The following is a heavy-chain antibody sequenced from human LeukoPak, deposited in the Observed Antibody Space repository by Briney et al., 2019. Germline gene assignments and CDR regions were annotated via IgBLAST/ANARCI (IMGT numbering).Heavy chain of an antibody. CDR2: IKGDGIST. D-gene: IGHD3-3*01. V-gene: IGHV3-74*01. Sequence: GGSLRLSCAASGFDFSSNWMHWVRHAPGQGLVWVSRIKGDGISTNYADSVKGRFTISRDIAKNTLYLQMNSLRAEDTGVYYCAEDHYWSIDYWGRGTLVTVSS. CDR1: GFDFSSNW. CDR3: AEDHYWSIDY. J-gene: IGHJ4*02.